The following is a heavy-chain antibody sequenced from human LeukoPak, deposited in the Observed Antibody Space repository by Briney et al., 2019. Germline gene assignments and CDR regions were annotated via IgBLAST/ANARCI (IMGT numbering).Heavy chain of an antibody. CDR1: GGSISSYY. Sequence: SETLSLTCTVSGGSISSYYWSWIVQPPGKGLEWIGYIYYSGNTNYNPSLKSRVTMSVDTSKNQFSLKLSSVTAADTAVYYCATYSGGHIDYWGQGSLVTVSS. CDR2: IYYSGNT. V-gene: IGHV4-59*01. J-gene: IGHJ4*02. D-gene: IGHD5-12*01. CDR3: ATYSGGHIDY.